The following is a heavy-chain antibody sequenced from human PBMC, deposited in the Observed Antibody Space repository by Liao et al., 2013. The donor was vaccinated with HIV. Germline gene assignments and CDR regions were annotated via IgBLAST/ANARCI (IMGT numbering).Heavy chain of an antibody. V-gene: IGHV4-39*07. Sequence: QLQLQVSGPGLVKPSETLSLICSVSRGSMSSGSYYWGWIRQPPGKGLEWIGTIYYSGSTYYNPSLKSRVTISVDTSKNQFSLKLTSVTAADTAVYYCARDGDRSGYLSHFDYWGQGALVTVSS. CDR1: RGSMSSGSYY. J-gene: IGHJ4*02. D-gene: IGHD3-22*01. CDR2: IYYSGST. CDR3: ARDGDRSGYLSHFDY.